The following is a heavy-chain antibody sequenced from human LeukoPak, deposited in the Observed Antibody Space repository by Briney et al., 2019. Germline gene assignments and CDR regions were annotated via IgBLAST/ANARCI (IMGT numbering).Heavy chain of an antibody. CDR3: ARDLVLNPGGATPGGDY. J-gene: IGHJ4*02. CDR1: GYSISSGYY. Sequence: PSETLSLTCTVSGYSISSGYYWGWIRQPPGKGLEGIGSIYHSGSTYYNPSLKSRATISVERSKNQFSLKLSAVTAADTAVYYCARDLVLNPGGATPGGDYWGQGTLVTVSS. CDR2: IYHSGST. D-gene: IGHD1-26*01. V-gene: IGHV4-38-2*02.